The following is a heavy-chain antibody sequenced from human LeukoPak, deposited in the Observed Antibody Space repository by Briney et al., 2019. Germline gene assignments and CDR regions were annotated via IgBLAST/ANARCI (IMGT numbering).Heavy chain of an antibody. V-gene: IGHV3-11*04. CDR2: IHSNGSAI. CDR1: GFTFSDYY. D-gene: IGHD6-19*01. Sequence: GGSLRLSCAASGFTFSDYYMSWFRQAPGKGLEWVSSIHSNGSAISYADSVKGRFTISRDNAKNSLYLQMNSLRAEDTAIYYCARDLGSYSSGWYMGFDYWGQGTLVTVSS. J-gene: IGHJ4*02. CDR3: ARDLGSYSSGWYMGFDY.